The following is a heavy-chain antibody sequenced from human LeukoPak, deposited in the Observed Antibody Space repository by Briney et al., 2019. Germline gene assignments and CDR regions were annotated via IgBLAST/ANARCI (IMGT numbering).Heavy chain of an antibody. V-gene: IGHV4-34*01. CDR2: INHSGST. Sequence: SETLSLTCAVYGGPFSGYYWSWLRQPPGKGLAWIGEINHSGSTNYKPSLKSRVTISVDTSKNQFSLKRSSVTAADTAVYYCARGGLVRGSIDSLIAFDIWGQGIMVTVSS. D-gene: IGHD3-10*01. CDR1: GGPFSGYY. J-gene: IGHJ3*02. CDR3: ARGGLVRGSIDSLIAFDI.